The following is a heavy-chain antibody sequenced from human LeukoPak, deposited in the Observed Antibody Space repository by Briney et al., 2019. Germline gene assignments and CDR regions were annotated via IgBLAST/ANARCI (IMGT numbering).Heavy chain of an antibody. J-gene: IGHJ4*02. CDR3: ARGGPWELSHRDYFDY. Sequence: SETLSHTCTVSGYSIASGYLWGWIRQTPEKGLEWIATIYHSGRTYYNLSLKSRVTISMDTSRNQFSLKVTSVTAADTALYFCARGGPWELSHRDYFDYWGQGTLVTVSS. CDR1: GYSIASGYL. V-gene: IGHV4-38-2*02. CDR2: IYHSGRT. D-gene: IGHD1-26*01.